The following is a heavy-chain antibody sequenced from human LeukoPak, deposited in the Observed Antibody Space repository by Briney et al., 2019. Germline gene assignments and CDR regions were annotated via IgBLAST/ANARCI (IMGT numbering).Heavy chain of an antibody. D-gene: IGHD1-26*01. Sequence: SETLSLTCTVSGGSISSYYWSWIRQPAGKGLEWIGRIYTSGSTNYNPSLKSRVTMSVDTFKNQFSLKLSSVTAADTAMYYCTKRQGPTSGSYDYFDPWGQGALVTVSS. CDR3: TKRQGPTSGSYDYFDP. CDR2: IYTSGST. CDR1: GGSISSYY. J-gene: IGHJ5*02. V-gene: IGHV4-4*07.